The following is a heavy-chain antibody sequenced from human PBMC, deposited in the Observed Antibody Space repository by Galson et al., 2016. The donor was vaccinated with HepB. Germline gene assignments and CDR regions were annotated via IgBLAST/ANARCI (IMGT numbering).Heavy chain of an antibody. V-gene: IGHV3-74*01. CDR2: IKNDGSGT. CDR1: GFTFSNYW. D-gene: IGHD3-16*01. CDR3: ATGGGRGLIPGYYYMDV. J-gene: IGHJ6*03. Sequence: SLRLSCAASGFTFSNYWMHWVRQTPGKGLVWVSHIKNDGSGTTYADSVKGRFTISRDNAKNTLYLQMNSLRAEDTAVYYCATGGGRGLIPGYYYMDVWGKGTTVTVSS.